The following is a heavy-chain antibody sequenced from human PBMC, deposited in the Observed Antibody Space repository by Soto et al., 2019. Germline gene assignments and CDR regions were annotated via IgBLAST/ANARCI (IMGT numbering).Heavy chain of an antibody. V-gene: IGHV4-4*02. CDR1: GGYISSSNW. Sequence: QVQLQESGPGLVKPSGTLSLTCAVSGGYISSSNWCSWARQPPGTGLEWIGEIYDSGRTNYNPSLKSRVTISVDKSKNQFSLKRSSATAADTAVYYCAREDSSWHYWDLDLWGRGTLVTVSS. CDR3: AREDSSWHYWDLDL. CDR2: IYDSGRT. J-gene: IGHJ2*01. D-gene: IGHD6-13*01.